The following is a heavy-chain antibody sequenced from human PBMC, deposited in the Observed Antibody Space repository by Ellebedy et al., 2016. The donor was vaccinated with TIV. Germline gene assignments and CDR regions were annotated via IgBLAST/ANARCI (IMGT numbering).Heavy chain of an antibody. J-gene: IGHJ6*02. CDR2: INTGNGNT. CDR1: GHTFTTYG. D-gene: IGHD2-8*01. CDR3: SCMGNDFYFYGMDV. Sequence: ASVKVSXKASGHTFTTYGIHWVRQAPGQRPEWMGWINTGNGNTKYSQKFQGRVTMTEDTSTDTAYMELSSLRSEDTAVYYCSCMGNDFYFYGMDVWGQGTTVTVSS. V-gene: IGHV1-3*04.